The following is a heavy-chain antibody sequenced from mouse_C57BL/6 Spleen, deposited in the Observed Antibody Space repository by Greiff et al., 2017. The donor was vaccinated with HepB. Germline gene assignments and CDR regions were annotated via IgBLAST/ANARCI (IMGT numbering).Heavy chain of an antibody. CDR1: GYTFTSYW. V-gene: IGHV1-55*01. CDR2: IYPGSGST. D-gene: IGHD1-1*02. J-gene: IGHJ4*01. CDR3: AREGLSRFMDY. Sequence: QVQLQQSGAELVKSGASVKMSCKASGYTFTSYWITWVKQRPGQGLEWIGDIYPGSGSTNYNEKFKSKATLTVDTSSSTAYMQLSSLTSEDSAVYYCAREGLSRFMDYWGQGTSVTISS.